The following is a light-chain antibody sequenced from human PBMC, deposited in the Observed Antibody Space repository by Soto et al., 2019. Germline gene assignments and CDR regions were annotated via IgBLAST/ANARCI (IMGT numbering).Light chain of an antibody. CDR2: KAS. V-gene: IGKV1-5*03. CDR3: QQYKSYPLT. Sequence: DIQMTQSPSSLSASVVYRVTITFRASQSISSWLAWYQQKPGKAPKLLIYKASSLESGVPSRFSGSGSGTEFTLTISSVQPDDFATYYCQQYKSYPLTFGGGTKVDIK. J-gene: IGKJ4*01. CDR1: QSISSW.